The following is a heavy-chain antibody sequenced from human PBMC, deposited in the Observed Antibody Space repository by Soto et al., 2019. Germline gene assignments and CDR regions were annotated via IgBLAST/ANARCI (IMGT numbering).Heavy chain of an antibody. J-gene: IGHJ4*01. D-gene: IGHD3-9*01. Sequence: ASVKVSCKASGYTFTSYGISWVRQAPGQGLEWMGWISAYNGNTNYAQKLQGRVTMTTDTSTSTAYMELRSLRSDGTAVYYCARERGIYYILAGHYDPPYYWGRGSLVTGSS. CDR3: ARERGIYYILAGHYDPPYY. CDR2: ISAYNGNT. CDR1: GYTFTSYG. V-gene: IGHV1-18*01.